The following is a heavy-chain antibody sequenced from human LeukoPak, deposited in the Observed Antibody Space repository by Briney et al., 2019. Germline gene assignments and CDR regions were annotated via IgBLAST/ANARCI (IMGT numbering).Heavy chain of an antibody. D-gene: IGHD5-24*01. CDR2: IYPGDSDT. CDR3: ARGDVEIEVDAFYI. J-gene: IGHJ3*02. CDR1: GSIFTSYW. Sequence: PGASLKISCEGSGSIFTSYWIGWVRQLAGKGLEGMGIIYPGDSDTRYSPSFQGQVTISADKSISTAYLQWSSLKASDTAMYYCARGDVEIEVDAFYIWGQGTMVTVSS. V-gene: IGHV5-51*01.